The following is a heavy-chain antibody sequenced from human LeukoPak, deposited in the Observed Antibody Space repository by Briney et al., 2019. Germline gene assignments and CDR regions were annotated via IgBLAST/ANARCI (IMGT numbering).Heavy chain of an antibody. CDR1: GFTFSSYW. V-gene: IGHV3-7*01. CDR3: AREGGYSYGKSYYFYMDV. CDR2: IKKHGSEK. Sequence: PGGSLRLSCAASGFTFSSYWMSWVRRAPGKGLEWVANIKKHGSEKYYVDSVKGRFTISRDNAKNSLYLQMNSLRAEDTAVYYCAREGGYSYGKSYYFYMDVWGKGTTVTVSS. D-gene: IGHD5-18*01. J-gene: IGHJ6*03.